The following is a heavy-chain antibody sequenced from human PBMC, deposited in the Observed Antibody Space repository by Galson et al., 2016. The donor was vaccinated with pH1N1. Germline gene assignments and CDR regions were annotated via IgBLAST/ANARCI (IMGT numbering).Heavy chain of an antibody. V-gene: IGHV4-4*07. CDR1: GGSIISYY. CDR2: IYTSGST. CDR3: ARSANPTYYYGSGGHLDY. D-gene: IGHD3-10*01. J-gene: IGHJ4*01. Sequence: SETLSLTCTVSGGSIISYYWSWLRQPAGKGLEWIGHIYTSGSTNYNPSLKSRVTMSVDTSKNQFSLKLSSVTAADTALYYCARSANPTYYYGSGGHLDYWGQGNLVNVSS.